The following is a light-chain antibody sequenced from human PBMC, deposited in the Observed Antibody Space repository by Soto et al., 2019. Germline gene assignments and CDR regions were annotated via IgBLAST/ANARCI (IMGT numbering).Light chain of an antibody. Sequence: QSALTQPAFVSGSPGQSVTISCTGTNSDIGGYNFVSWYQQQPGKVPKLMIYDVTNRPSGVANRFSGSKSGNTASLTISGLQDEDDDDYYCSSYTSSSTLVFGTGTKLTVL. CDR2: DVT. CDR1: NSDIGGYNF. J-gene: IGLJ1*01. CDR3: SSYTSSSTLV. V-gene: IGLV2-14*01.